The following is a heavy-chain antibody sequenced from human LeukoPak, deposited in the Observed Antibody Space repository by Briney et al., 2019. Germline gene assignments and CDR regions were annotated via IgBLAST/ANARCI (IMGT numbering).Heavy chain of an antibody. CDR3: AKDLSPGWSLDY. CDR2: IAFDGSNQ. Sequence: HPGRSLRLSCAASGFTFITHGMHWVRQAPGKGLEWVAIIAFDGSNQYYADSVKGRFTISRDNSKNTLYLQMNSLRAEDTAVYYCAKDLSPGWSLDYWGQGTLVTVSS. CDR1: GFTFITHG. J-gene: IGHJ4*02. V-gene: IGHV3-30*18. D-gene: IGHD2-15*01.